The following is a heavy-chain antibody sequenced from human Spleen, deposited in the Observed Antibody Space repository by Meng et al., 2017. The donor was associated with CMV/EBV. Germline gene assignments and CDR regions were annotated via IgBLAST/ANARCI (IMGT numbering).Heavy chain of an antibody. Sequence: GGSLRLSCKGSGYSFTSYWIGWVRQMPGKGLEWMGIIYPGDSDTRYSPSFQGQVTISADKSISTAYLQWSSLKASATAMYYCARGYCSSTSCYGWFDPWGQGTLVTVSS. J-gene: IGHJ5*02. V-gene: IGHV5-51*01. CDR1: GYSFTSYW. CDR3: ARGYCSSTSCYGWFDP. CDR2: IYPGDSDT. D-gene: IGHD2-2*01.